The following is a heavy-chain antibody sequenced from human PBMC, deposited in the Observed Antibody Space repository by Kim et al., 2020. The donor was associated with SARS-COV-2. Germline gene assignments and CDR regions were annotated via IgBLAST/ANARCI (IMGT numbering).Heavy chain of an antibody. CDR2: INHSGST. CDR1: GGSFSGYY. J-gene: IGHJ4*02. V-gene: IGHV4-34*01. D-gene: IGHD5-18*01. CDR3: ARGRPPFYSYGWGWVDY. Sequence: SETLSLTCAVYGGSFSGYYWSWIRQPPGKGLEWIGEINHSGSTNYNPSLKSRVTISVDTSKNQFSLKLSSVTAADTAVYYCARGRPPFYSYGWGWVDYWGQGTLVTVSS.